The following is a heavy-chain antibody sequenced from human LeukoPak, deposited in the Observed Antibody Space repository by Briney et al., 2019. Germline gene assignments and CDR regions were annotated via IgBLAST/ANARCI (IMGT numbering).Heavy chain of an antibody. CDR1: GGSISSGDYY. CDR3: AREGGGNFDY. CDR2: IYYSGST. D-gene: IGHD3-16*01. V-gene: IGHV4-30-4*08. J-gene: IGHJ4*02. Sequence: SQTLSLTCTVSGGSISSGDYYWSWIRQPPGKGLEWIGYIYYSGSTYYNPSLKSRVTISVDTSKNQFALKLGSVTAADTAVYYCAREGGGNFDYWGQGTLVTVSS.